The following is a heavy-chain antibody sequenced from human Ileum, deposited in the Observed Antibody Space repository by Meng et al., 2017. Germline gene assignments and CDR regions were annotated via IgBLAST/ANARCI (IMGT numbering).Heavy chain of an antibody. D-gene: IGHD1-14*01. CDR3: ARREPGFGNWFDP. J-gene: IGHJ5*02. CDR2: MNPNSGNT. CDR1: GYTFTSYD. Sequence: ASVKVSCKASGYTFTSYDINWVRQATGQGLEWMGWMNPNSGNTGYAQKFQGRVTITRNTSISTAYMELSSLRSEDTAVYYCARREPGFGNWFDPWGQGTLVTVSS. V-gene: IGHV1-8*03.